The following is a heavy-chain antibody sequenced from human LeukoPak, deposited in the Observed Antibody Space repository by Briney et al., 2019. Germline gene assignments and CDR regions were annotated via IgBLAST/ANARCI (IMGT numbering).Heavy chain of an antibody. D-gene: IGHD1-14*01. CDR2: IREDGNES. V-gene: IGHV3-7*04. J-gene: IGHJ1*01. CDR1: GFTFSDAW. Sequence: PGGSLRLSCAASGFTFSDAWMTWVRQAPGRGLEWVANIREDGNESGYLDSVKGRFTISRDNAKNSLYLQMSCLRAEETAVYYCARGRGTPEHWGQGTLVTVSS. CDR3: ARGRGTPEH.